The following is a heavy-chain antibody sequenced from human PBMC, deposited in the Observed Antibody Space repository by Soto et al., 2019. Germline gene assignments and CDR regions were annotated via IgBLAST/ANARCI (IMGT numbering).Heavy chain of an antibody. D-gene: IGHD2-2*01. CDR2: IYYSGST. Sequence: SETLSLTCTVSGASISSYYWSWIRQPPGKGLEWIGYIYYSGSTNYNPSLKSRVTISVDTSKNQFSLKLSSVTAADTAVYYCARLGYCSSTSCFWFDYWGQGTLVTVSS. CDR3: ARLGYCSSTSCFWFDY. V-gene: IGHV4-59*08. CDR1: GASISSYY. J-gene: IGHJ4*02.